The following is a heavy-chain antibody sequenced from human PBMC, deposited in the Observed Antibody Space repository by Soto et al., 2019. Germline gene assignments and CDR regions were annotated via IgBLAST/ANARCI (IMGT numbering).Heavy chain of an antibody. CDR2: ISYDGSNK. CDR1: GFTFSSYA. Sequence: QVQLVESGGGVVQPGRSLRLSCAASGFTFSSYAIHWVRQAPGTGLEWVAVISYDGSNKYYADSVKGRFTISRDNSKNTLYLQMNSLRAEDTAVYYCASVGGDDYYYDGMDVWGQGTTVTVSS. CDR3: ASVGGDDYYYDGMDV. J-gene: IGHJ6*02. V-gene: IGHV3-30-3*01. D-gene: IGHD4-17*01.